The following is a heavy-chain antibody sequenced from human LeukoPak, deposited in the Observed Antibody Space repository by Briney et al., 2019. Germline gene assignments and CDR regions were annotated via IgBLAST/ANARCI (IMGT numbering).Heavy chain of an antibody. D-gene: IGHD5-12*01. CDR3: ATPSGYDLDAFDI. CDR2: ISAYNGNT. J-gene: IGHJ3*02. V-gene: IGHV1-18*01. Sequence: ASVKVSCKTSGYTFTSYGISWVRQAPGQGLEWMGWISAYNGNTHSAQKFQGRVTMTRNTSISTAYMDLSSLRSEDTAVYYCATPSGYDLDAFDIWGQGTMVTVSS. CDR1: GYTFTSYG.